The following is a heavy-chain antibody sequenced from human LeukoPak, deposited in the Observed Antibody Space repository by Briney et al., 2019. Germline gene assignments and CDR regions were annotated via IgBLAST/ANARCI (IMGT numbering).Heavy chain of an antibody. D-gene: IGHD3-10*01. CDR3: AREYSFGSGTSRINWFDP. CDR2: VSSDGSNK. V-gene: IGHV3-30*04. J-gene: IGHJ5*02. Sequence: GGSLRLSCVASGFTLSSFAMRWVRQAPGKGLEWVAVVSSDGSNKHYADSVKGRFTVSRDNSKSTLHLQVDTLRPDDTAVYYCAREYSFGSGTSRINWFDPWGQGTLVTVSS. CDR1: GFTLSSFA.